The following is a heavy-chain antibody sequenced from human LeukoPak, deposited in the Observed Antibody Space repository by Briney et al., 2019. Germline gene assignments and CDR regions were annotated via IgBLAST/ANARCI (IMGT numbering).Heavy chain of an antibody. CDR3: ARAGTGDRSAVFDY. CDR2: INHNGYT. V-gene: IGHV4-34*01. D-gene: IGHD7-27*01. J-gene: IGHJ4*02. CDR1: GGPFSGYY. Sequence: SETLSLTCAVYGGPFSGYYWYWIRQPPGKGLEWIGEINHNGYTNYNPSLESRVTIYVDTSKNQFSLKVYSLTAADTAVYFCARAGTGDRSAVFDYWGQEILVTVSS.